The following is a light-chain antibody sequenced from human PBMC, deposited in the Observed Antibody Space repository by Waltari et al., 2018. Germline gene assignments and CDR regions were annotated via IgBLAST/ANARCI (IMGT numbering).Light chain of an antibody. V-gene: IGKV3-15*01. CDR2: GAS. Sequence: EIVMTQSPATLSVSPGERSTLSCRASQSISTNLAWYQQKPAQAPRLLIYGASTRATGFPARFSGSGFGTEFTLTISSLRSEDFAVYYCQHYHNWPPITFGQGTRLEIK. CDR1: QSISTN. CDR3: QHYHNWPPIT. J-gene: IGKJ5*01.